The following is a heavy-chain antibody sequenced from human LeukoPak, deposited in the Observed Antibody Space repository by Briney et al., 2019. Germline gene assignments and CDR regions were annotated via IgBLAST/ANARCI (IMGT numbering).Heavy chain of an antibody. CDR3: AHKHYDFWSGSYYFDY. D-gene: IGHD3-3*01. CDR1: GFSLSTSGEG. CDR2: IYWNDDK. Sequence: SGPTLVKPTQTRTLTCTFSGFSLSTSGEGVGWIRQPPGKALEWLALIYWNDDKRYSPSLKSRLTITKDTSKNQVVLTMTNMDPVDTATYYCAHKHYDFWSGSYYFDYWGQGTLVTVSS. V-gene: IGHV2-5*01. J-gene: IGHJ4*02.